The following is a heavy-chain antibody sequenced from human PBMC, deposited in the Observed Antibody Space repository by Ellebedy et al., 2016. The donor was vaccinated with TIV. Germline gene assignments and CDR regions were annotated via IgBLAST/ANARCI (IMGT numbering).Heavy chain of an antibody. CDR2: IWYDGSNK. CDR3: ARASRRQLVLDY. CDR1: GFTFSSYA. J-gene: IGHJ4*02. Sequence: GESLKISCAASGFTFSSYAMHRVRQAPGKGLEWVAVIWYDGSNKYYADSVKGRFTISRDNSKNTLYLQMNSLRAEDTAVYYCARASRRQLVLDYWGQGTLVTVSS. D-gene: IGHD6-13*01. V-gene: IGHV3-33*08.